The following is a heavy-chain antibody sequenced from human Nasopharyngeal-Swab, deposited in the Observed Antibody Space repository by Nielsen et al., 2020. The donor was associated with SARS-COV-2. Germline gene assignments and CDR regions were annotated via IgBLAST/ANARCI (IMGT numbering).Heavy chain of an antibody. CDR1: GGSISSYY. J-gene: IGHJ3*02. CDR2: IYYSGST. Sequence: SETLSLTCTVSGGSISSYYWSWIRQPPGKGLEWIGYIYYSGSTNYNPSLKSRVTISVDTSKNQFSLKLSSETAADTAVYYCARESPAAGTAFDIWGQGTMVTVSS. V-gene: IGHV4-59*13. CDR3: ARESPAAGTAFDI. D-gene: IGHD6-13*01.